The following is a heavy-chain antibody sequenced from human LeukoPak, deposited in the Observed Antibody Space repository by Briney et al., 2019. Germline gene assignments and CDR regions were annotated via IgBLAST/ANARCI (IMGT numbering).Heavy chain of an antibody. V-gene: IGHV3-30-3*01. Sequence: GGSLRLSCAASGFTFSSYAIHWVRQAPGKGLEWVAVIAYDGGNKYYVDSVKGRFTTSRDNSKNTLFLQMNSLRAEDTAVYYCARDSSPWYYYDRSGSNGFDPWGQGTLVTVSS. CDR2: IAYDGGNK. J-gene: IGHJ5*02. CDR3: ARDSSPWYYYDRSGSNGFDP. D-gene: IGHD3-22*01. CDR1: GFTFSSYA.